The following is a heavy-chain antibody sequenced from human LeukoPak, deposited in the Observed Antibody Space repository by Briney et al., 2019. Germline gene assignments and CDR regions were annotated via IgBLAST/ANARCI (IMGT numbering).Heavy chain of an antibody. J-gene: IGHJ4*02. CDR1: GFTFNSYP. Sequence: GGSLRLSCLVSGFTFNSYPMHWVRQAPDKGLEWVAFISHDGSSKKYIDSVKGRFTISRDNSKNTLYLQMNSLRAEDTAVYYCAKETYYYGSGSYYNPRPFDYWGQGTLVTVSS. CDR3: AKETYYYGSGSYYNPRPFDY. D-gene: IGHD3-10*01. V-gene: IGHV3-30*04. CDR2: ISHDGSSK.